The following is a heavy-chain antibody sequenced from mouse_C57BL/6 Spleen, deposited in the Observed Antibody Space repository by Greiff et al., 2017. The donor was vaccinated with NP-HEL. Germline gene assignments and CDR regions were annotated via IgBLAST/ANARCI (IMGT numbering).Heavy chain of an antibody. CDR3: ARLTSWFAY. CDR2: IYPRSGTT. J-gene: IGHJ3*01. CDR1: GYTFTSYG. V-gene: IGHV1-81*01. Sequence: VQLQQSGAELARPGASVKLSCKASGYTFTSYGISWVKQRTGQGLEWIGEIYPRSGTTYYNEKFKGQATLTADKSSSTAYMELRSLTSEDSAVYFCARLTSWFAYWGQGTLVTVSA.